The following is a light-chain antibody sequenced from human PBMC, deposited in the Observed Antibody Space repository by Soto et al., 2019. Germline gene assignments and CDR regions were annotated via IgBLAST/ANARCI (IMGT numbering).Light chain of an antibody. Sequence: QSALTQPASVSASPGQSITISCTGTSSDVGGYNYVSWYQQHPGKAPKLMIYDVSNRPSGVSNRFSGSKSGNTASLTISGLQAEDEAAYYCSSYTSSSTRYDFGTGTKVTVL. J-gene: IGLJ1*01. CDR2: DVS. V-gene: IGLV2-14*01. CDR3: SSYTSSSTRYD. CDR1: SSDVGGYNY.